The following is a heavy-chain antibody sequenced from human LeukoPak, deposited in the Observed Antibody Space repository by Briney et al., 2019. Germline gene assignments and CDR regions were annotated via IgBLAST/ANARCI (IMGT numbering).Heavy chain of an antibody. J-gene: IGHJ4*02. CDR1: GGSFTGFH. Sequence: SETLSLTCAVYGGSFTGFHWNWVRQTPEKGLEWVGEIDHSGTTNYNPSLKSRLTISVDTPKTQFSLHLTSVTAADTAVYYCARARKTFGVVVSPSNYFDQWGQGTLVAVSS. CDR2: IDHSGTT. V-gene: IGHV4-34*01. CDR3: ARARKTFGVVVSPSNYFDQ. D-gene: IGHD3-3*01.